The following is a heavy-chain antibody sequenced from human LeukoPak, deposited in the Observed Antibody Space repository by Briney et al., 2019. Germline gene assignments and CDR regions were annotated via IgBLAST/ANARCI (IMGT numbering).Heavy chain of an antibody. CDR2: ISYDGSNK. CDR3: ARDPYSSGWYYFDY. CDR1: GFTFSSYA. D-gene: IGHD6-19*01. V-gene: IGHV3-30-3*01. Sequence: GRSLRLSCAASGFTFSSYAMHWVRQAPGKGLEWVAVISYDGSNKYYADSVKGRFTISRDNSKNTLYLQMNSLRAEDTAVYYCARDPYSSGWYYFDYWGQETLVTVSS. J-gene: IGHJ4*02.